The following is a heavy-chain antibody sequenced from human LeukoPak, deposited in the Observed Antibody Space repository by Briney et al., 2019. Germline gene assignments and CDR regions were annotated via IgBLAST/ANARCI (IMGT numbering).Heavy chain of an antibody. CDR2: INPSGDNR. D-gene: IGHD3-22*01. CDR1: GYSFTGYY. CDR3: ARGVHVRKYDSNDNCFDP. J-gene: IGHJ5*02. V-gene: IGHV1-46*01. Sequence: ASEKVSCKASGYSFTGYYIHWVRQAPGQALEWMGIINPSGDNRNYAQKFQGRVTVTRDISTSTVYMELSSLRSEDTAVYYCARGVHVRKYDSNDNCFDPWGQGTLVTVSS.